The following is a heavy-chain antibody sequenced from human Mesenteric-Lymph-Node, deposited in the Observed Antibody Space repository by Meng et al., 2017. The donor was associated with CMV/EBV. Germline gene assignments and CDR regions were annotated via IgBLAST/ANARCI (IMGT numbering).Heavy chain of an antibody. V-gene: IGHV3-74*03. CDR2: VNGAGAGI. Sequence: GESLKISCAASGFTLSSCAVSWVRQAPGKGLLWVSRVNGAGAGIMYADSVKGRFTISRDPARNTVYLQMNNLRVDDTAVYYCVRDRGLGGIASWGQGTLVTVSS. D-gene: IGHD3-10*01. CDR1: GFTLSSCA. CDR3: VRDRGLGGIAS. J-gene: IGHJ4*02.